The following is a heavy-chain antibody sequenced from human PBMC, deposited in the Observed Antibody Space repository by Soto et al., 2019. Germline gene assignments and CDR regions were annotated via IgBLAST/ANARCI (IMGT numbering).Heavy chain of an antibody. CDR1: GFTFNIYS. CDR2: ITSDTKTI. J-gene: IGHJ4*02. V-gene: IGHV3-48*02. CDR3: ASSVEGHFDY. D-gene: IGHD6-19*01. Sequence: EVQLVESGGDLVQRGGSLRLSCAASGFTFNIYSMNWVRQAPGKGLEWFSYITSDTKTIKYADPVKGRFTISRDNAKNSVYLQMNSLRDEDTAVYYCASSVEGHFDYWGQGTVVTVSS.